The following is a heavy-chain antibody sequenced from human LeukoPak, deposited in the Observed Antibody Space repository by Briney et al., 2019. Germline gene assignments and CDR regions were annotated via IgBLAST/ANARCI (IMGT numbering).Heavy chain of an antibody. CDR3: ARPFGELPLY. J-gene: IGHJ4*02. V-gene: IGHV3-53*01. D-gene: IGHD3-10*01. CDR2: IYSGDST. Sequence: PGGSLRLSCAASGFTVSSNYMSWVRQAPGKGLEWVSVIYSGDSTYYADSVKGRVTISRDNSKNTLYLQMNSLRAEDTAVYYCARPFGELPLYWGQGTLVTVSS. CDR1: GFTVSSNY.